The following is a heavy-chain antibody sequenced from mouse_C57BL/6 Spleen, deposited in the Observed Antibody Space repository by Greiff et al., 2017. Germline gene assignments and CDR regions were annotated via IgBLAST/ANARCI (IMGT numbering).Heavy chain of an antibody. CDR1: GYTFTSYW. V-gene: IGHV1-55*01. J-gene: IGHJ2*01. CDR2: IYPGSGST. CDR3: ARDWVFDY. Sequence: VQLQQPGAELVKPGASVKMSCKASGYTFTSYWITWVKQRPGKGLEWIGDIYPGSGSTNYNEKFKSKATRTVDTSSSTAYMQLRSLTAEDSAVYYCARDWVFDYWGQGTTLTVSS. D-gene: IGHD4-1*01.